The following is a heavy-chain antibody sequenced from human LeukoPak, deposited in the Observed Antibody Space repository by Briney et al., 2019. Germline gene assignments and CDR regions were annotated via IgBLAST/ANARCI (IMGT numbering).Heavy chain of an antibody. CDR3: ARGGPYGSGSYYKPPYYYYMDV. Sequence: SGTLSLTCAVSGGSISSSNWWSWVRQPPGKGLEWIGSIYYSGNTNYNPSLKSRVTISVDTSKNQFSLKLSSVTAADTAVYYCARGGPYGSGSYYKPPYYYYMDVWGKGTTVTVSS. CDR2: IYYSGNT. V-gene: IGHV4-4*02. D-gene: IGHD3-10*01. CDR1: GGSISSSNW. J-gene: IGHJ6*03.